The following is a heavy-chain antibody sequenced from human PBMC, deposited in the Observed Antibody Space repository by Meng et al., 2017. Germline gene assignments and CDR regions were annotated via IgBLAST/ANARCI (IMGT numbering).Heavy chain of an antibody. CDR3: TRAVAGTTTTQDY. D-gene: IGHD6-19*01. J-gene: IGHJ4*02. Sequence: GGSLRLSCAASGFTFGDYAMSWFRQAPGKGLEWVGFIRSKAYGGTTEYAASVKGRFTILRDDSKSIAYLQMNSLKTEDTAVYYCTRAVAGTTTTQDYWGQGTLVTVSS. CDR1: GFTFGDYA. CDR2: IRSKAYGGTT. V-gene: IGHV3-49*03.